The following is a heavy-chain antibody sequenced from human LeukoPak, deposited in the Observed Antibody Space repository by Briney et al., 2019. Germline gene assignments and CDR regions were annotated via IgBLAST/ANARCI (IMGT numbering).Heavy chain of an antibody. V-gene: IGHV1-2*06. CDR3: VMKVTEGDYYYMDV. CDR1: GYMFTAYY. J-gene: IGHJ6*03. D-gene: IGHD4-11*01. CDR2: INPNSGDT. Sequence: ASVKVSCKASGYMFTAYYMHWVRQAPGQGLEWMGRINPNSGDTDYAQKFQGRVTMTRNTSISTAYMELSSLRSEDTAVYYCVMKVTEGDYYYMDVWGKGTTVTVSS.